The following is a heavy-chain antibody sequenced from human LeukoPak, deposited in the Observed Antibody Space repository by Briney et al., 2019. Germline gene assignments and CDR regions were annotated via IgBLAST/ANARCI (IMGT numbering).Heavy chain of an antibody. CDR1: GFTFSDYY. J-gene: IGHJ4*02. Sequence: PGGSLRLSCAASGFTFSDYYMNWIRQAPGKGLEWVSYISRSAYTNYADSVQGRFTISRDNAKISLYLQMKRLTTEDTAVYDCARDRSSSGRVDYWGQGTLVTVCS. CDR3: ARDRSSSGRVDY. CDR2: ISRSAYT. D-gene: IGHD6-13*01. V-gene: IGHV3-11*06.